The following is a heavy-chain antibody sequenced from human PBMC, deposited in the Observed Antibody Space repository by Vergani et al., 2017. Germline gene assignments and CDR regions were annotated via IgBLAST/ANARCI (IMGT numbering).Heavy chain of an antibody. CDR2: IYYRGST. J-gene: IGHJ3*02. CDR3: ARNPYCGVDCYSDAFDI. Sequence: QVNLQESGPGLVKPSETLSLTCAVSGDSISSGNNWSWIRQPPGKGLEWIGYIYYRGSTNYNPSLKSRVTISVETSKNQFSLKLSSVTAADTAVYYCARNPYCGVDCYSDAFDIWGQGTMVTVSS. V-gene: IGHV4-61*01. CDR1: GDSISSGNN. D-gene: IGHD2-21*02.